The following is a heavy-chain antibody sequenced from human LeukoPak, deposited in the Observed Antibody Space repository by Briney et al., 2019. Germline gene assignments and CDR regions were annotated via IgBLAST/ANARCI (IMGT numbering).Heavy chain of an antibody. D-gene: IGHD6-6*01. CDR3: ARRTYSSSSSLFDY. CDR1: GYTFTTYG. V-gene: IGHV1-18*01. CDR2: ISAYNGNT. Sequence: ASVTVFCKASGYTFTTYGISWVRQAPGQGLEWMAWISAYNGNTNYAQNLQGRFTMTTDTSTTTAYMELRSLRSDDTAFYYCARRTYSSSSSLFDYWGQGTLVTVSS. J-gene: IGHJ4*02.